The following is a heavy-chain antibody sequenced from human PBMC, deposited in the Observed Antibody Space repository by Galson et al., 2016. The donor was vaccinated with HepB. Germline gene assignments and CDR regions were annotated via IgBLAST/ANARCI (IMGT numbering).Heavy chain of an antibody. CDR2: ISDTGGST. CDR1: AFTFNIYA. CDR3: AKSGIQLADYYYYGMDV. J-gene: IGHJ6*02. Sequence: SLRLSCAASAFTFNIYAMSWVRQAPGKGLEWVSGISDTGGSTYYGDSVKGRFTISRGNSKNTLYLQMHSLRAEDTAIYYCAKSGIQLADYYYYGMDVWGQGTTVTVSS. V-gene: IGHV3-23*01. D-gene: IGHD4-11*01.